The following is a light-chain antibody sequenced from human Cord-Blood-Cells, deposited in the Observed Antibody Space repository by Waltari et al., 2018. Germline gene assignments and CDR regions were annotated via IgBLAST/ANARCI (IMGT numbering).Light chain of an antibody. CDR1: QSISSY. V-gene: IGKV1-39*01. CDR3: QQSYSTPFT. Sequence: DIQMTQSPSSLSASVGERINITCRASQSISSYLNWYQQKPGIAPKLLIYAASSLQSGVPSRFSGSGSGTDFTLTISSLQPEDFATYYCQQSYSTPFTFGPGTKVDIK. CDR2: AAS. J-gene: IGKJ3*01.